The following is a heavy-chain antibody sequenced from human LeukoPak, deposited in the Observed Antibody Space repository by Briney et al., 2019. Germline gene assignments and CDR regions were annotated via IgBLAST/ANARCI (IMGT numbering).Heavy chain of an antibody. D-gene: IGHD2-2*01. V-gene: IGHV5-51*01. Sequence: GESLKISCKGSGYSFTSYWIGWVRQLPGKGLEWMGIIYPGDSDTRYSPSFPGQVTISADKSISTAYLQWSSLKASDTAMYYCARQRGCSSTSCYGMDVWGQGTTVTVSS. CDR3: ARQRGCSSTSCYGMDV. CDR2: IYPGDSDT. J-gene: IGHJ6*02. CDR1: GYSFTSYW.